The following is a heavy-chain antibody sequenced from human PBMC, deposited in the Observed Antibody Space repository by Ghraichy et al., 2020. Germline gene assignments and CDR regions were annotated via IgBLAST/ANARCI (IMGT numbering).Heavy chain of an antibody. CDR2: ISWDGGST. CDR3: AKEGTGVGATEYYFDY. Sequence: GGSLRLSCAASGFTFDDYTMHWVRQAPGKSLEWVSLISWDGGSTYYADSVKGRFTISRDNSKNSLYLQMNSLRTEDTALYYCAKEGTGVGATEYYFDYWGQGTLVTVSS. V-gene: IGHV3-43*01. D-gene: IGHD1-26*01. CDR1: GFTFDDYT. J-gene: IGHJ4*02.